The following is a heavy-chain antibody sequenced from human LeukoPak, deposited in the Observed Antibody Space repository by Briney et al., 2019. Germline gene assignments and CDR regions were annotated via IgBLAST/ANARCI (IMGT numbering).Heavy chain of an antibody. Sequence: GGSLRLSCAASGFTFSSYWMHWVRQAPGKGLVWVSRINSDGSSTSYADSVKSRFTISRDNAKNTLYLQMNSLRAEDTAVYYCARGGDMYYYDSSGYPPDYWGQGTLVTVSS. V-gene: IGHV3-74*01. J-gene: IGHJ4*02. CDR1: GFTFSSYW. D-gene: IGHD3-22*01. CDR2: INSDGSST. CDR3: ARGGDMYYYDSSGYPPDY.